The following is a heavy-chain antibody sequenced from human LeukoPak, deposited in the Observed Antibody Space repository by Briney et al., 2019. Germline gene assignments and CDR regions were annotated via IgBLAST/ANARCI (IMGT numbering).Heavy chain of an antibody. CDR1: GFTFSSYA. CDR3: AKGGDGTPIYSSGWVYMDV. J-gene: IGHJ6*04. Sequence: GGSLRLSCAASGFTFSSYAMSWVRQAPGKGLEWVSAISGSGGSTYYADSVKGRFTISRDNSKNTLYLQMNSLRVEDTAVYYCAKGGDGTPIYSSGWVYMDVWGKGTTVTISS. CDR2: ISGSGGST. D-gene: IGHD6-25*01. V-gene: IGHV3-23*01.